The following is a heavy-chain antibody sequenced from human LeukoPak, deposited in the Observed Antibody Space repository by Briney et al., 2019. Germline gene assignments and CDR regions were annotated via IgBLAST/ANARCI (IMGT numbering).Heavy chain of an antibody. V-gene: IGHV4-38-2*02. J-gene: IGHJ4*02. D-gene: IGHD3-22*01. CDR1: GYCISCGYY. Sequence: PSETLSLTCTVSGYCISCGYYWGWIRQPPGKGLEWIGSIYHSGSTYYNPSLKSRVTISVDTSKNQFSLKLSSVTAADTAVYYCARDRYYYDSSGYYYGGLDYWGQGTLVTVSS. CDR2: IYHSGST. CDR3: ARDRYYYDSSGYYYGGLDY.